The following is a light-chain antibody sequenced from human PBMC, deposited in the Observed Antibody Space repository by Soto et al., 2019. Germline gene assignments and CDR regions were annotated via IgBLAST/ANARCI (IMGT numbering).Light chain of an antibody. V-gene: IGLV1-44*01. J-gene: IGLJ2*01. CDR3: SSYAGSNNLV. Sequence: QSVLTQPPSASGTPGQRVTISCSGSSSNIGSNTVNWYQQLPGTAPKLLIYSNNQRPSGVPDRFSGSKSGTSASLAISGLQSEDEADYSCSSYAGSNNLVFGGGTQLTVL. CDR2: SNN. CDR1: SSNIGSNT.